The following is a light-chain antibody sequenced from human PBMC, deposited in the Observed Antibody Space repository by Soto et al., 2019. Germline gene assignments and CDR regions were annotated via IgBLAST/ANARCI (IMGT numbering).Light chain of an antibody. CDR1: QSVANN. CDR3: QPYNNWPLT. J-gene: IGKJ4*01. Sequence: EIVLTQSPGTLSLSPGEGATLSCRASQSVANNYLAWYQQKPGQAPRLLIYDTSTRATGVPARFSGSRSGPEFTLTINSLQSEDFAIYYCQPYNNWPLTFGGGTKVESK. CDR2: DTS. V-gene: IGKV3-15*01.